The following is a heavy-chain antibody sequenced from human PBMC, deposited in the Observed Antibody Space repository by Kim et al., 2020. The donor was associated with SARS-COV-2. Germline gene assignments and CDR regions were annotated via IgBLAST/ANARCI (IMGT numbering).Heavy chain of an antibody. V-gene: IGHV3-64*01. D-gene: IGHD6-6*01. CDR3: ARVSDRIAAHYFDY. Sequence: ANSVKGRFTISRDNSKNTLYLQMGSLRAEDMAVYYCARVSDRIAAHYFDYWGQGTLVTVSS. J-gene: IGHJ4*02.